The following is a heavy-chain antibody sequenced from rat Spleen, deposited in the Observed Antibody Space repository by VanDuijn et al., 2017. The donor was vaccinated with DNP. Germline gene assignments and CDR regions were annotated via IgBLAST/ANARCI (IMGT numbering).Heavy chain of an antibody. CDR3: ARWTRYFDY. Sequence: EVQLQESGSGLVKPSQSLSLTCSVTGYSITTNYWGWIRKFPVNKMEWIGHITYSGDTFYNPSLKSRISITRDTSKNQFFLQLNSVTTEDTATYYCARWTRYFDYWGQGVLVTVSS. CDR2: ITYSGDT. V-gene: IGHV3-1*01. CDR1: GYSITTNY. D-gene: IGHD1-7*01. J-gene: IGHJ2*01.